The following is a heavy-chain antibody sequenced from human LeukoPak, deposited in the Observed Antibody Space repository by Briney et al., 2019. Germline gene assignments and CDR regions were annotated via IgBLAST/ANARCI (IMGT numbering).Heavy chain of an antibody. D-gene: IGHD3-22*01. V-gene: IGHV3-21*01. Sequence: GGSLRLSCAASGFTFTSYSMNWVRQAPGKGLEWVSSISTISSYIYNADQARDGYTIFTDNAKNSLYLQLNSMRAEDKAVYYCARTVTDYYDSSGYYLDYYYYGMDVWGQGTTVTVSS. CDR2: ISTISSYI. CDR1: GFTFTSYS. CDR3: ARTVTDYYDSSGYYLDYYYYGMDV. J-gene: IGHJ6*02.